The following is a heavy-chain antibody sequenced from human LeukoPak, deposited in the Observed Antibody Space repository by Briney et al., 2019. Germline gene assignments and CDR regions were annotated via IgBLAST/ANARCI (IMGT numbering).Heavy chain of an antibody. D-gene: IGHD3-22*01. J-gene: IGHJ4*02. CDR2: VSRSGAVT. CDR3: AKESYFDSSGYHYFDF. Sequence: GGSLRLSCAASGFTFSTYYMTWVREAPRKGLEWVSDVSRSGAVTYYADSVKGRFTVSRDNSKNTLYLEMSSLRAADTAVYYCAKESYFDSSGYHYFDFWGQGTLVTVSS. CDR1: GFTFSTYY. V-gene: IGHV3-23*01.